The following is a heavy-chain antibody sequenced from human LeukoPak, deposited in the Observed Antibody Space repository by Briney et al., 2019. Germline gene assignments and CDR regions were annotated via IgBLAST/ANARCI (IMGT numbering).Heavy chain of an antibody. CDR1: GGSISSGSYY. CDR3: ARQGLYSSSWPDY. Sequence: PSETLSLTCTVSGGSISSGSYYWSWIRQPAGKGLEWIGRIYTSGSTNYNPSLKSRVTISVDTSKNQFSLKLSSVTAADTAVYYCARQGLYSSSWPDYWGQGTLVTVSS. V-gene: IGHV4-61*02. D-gene: IGHD6-13*01. J-gene: IGHJ4*02. CDR2: IYTSGST.